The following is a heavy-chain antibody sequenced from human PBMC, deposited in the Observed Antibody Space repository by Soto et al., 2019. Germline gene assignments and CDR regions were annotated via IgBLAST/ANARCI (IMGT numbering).Heavy chain of an antibody. V-gene: IGHV4-39*01. CDR2: IYYSGST. J-gene: IGHJ5*02. CDR1: GGSISSSSYY. CDR3: ARHFYVDCSSTSCWGLQNWFDP. D-gene: IGHD2-2*01. Sequence: SETLSLTCTVSGGSISSSSYYWGWIRQPPGKGLEWIGSIYYSGSTYYNPSLKSRVTISVDTSKNQFSLKLGSVTAADTAVYYCARHFYVDCSSTSCWGLQNWFDPWGQGTLVTVSS.